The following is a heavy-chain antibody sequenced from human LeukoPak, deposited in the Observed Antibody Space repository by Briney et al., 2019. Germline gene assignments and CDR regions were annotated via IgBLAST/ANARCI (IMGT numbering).Heavy chain of an antibody. D-gene: IGHD6-13*01. CDR1: GGSFSGYY. Sequence: PSETLSLTCAVYGGSFSGYYWSWIRQPPGKGLEWIGEINHSGSTNYNPFLKSRVTISVDTSKNQFSLKLSSVTAADTAVYYCARDPHTPISSSWYKINYYYYGMDVWGQGTTVTVSS. CDR2: INHSGST. V-gene: IGHV4-34*01. CDR3: ARDPHTPISSSWYKINYYYYGMDV. J-gene: IGHJ6*02.